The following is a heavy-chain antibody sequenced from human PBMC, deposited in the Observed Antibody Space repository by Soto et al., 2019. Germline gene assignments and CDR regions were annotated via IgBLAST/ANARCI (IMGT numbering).Heavy chain of an antibody. Sequence: QVQLVQSGAEVKKPGASVKVSCKASGYTFTSYAMHWVRQAPGHRLEWMGWINAGNGNTKYSQQFQGRVTITRDTSASTAYMELSSLRSEDTTVYYCARDLVGWTDYWGQGTLVTVSS. CDR2: INAGNGNT. V-gene: IGHV1-3*01. D-gene: IGHD6-19*01. CDR1: GYTFTSYA. CDR3: ARDLVGWTDY. J-gene: IGHJ4*02.